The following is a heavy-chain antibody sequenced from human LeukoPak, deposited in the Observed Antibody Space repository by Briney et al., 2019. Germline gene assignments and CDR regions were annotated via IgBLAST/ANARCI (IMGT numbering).Heavy chain of an antibody. Sequence: GASVKVSCKASGYTFTSYYMHWARQAPGQGLGWMGIINPSGGSTSYAQKFQGRVTMTRDTSTSTVYMELSSLRSEDTAVYYCARDPGEATMIVDHYYMDVWGKGTTVTISS. J-gene: IGHJ6*03. V-gene: IGHV1-46*01. D-gene: IGHD3-22*01. CDR1: GYTFTSYY. CDR2: INPSGGST. CDR3: ARDPGEATMIVDHYYMDV.